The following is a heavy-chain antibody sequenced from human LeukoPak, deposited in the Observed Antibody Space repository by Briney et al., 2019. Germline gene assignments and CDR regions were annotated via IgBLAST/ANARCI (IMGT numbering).Heavy chain of an antibody. Sequence: GGSLRLSCKASGFTFSDYGMNWVRQAPGKGLEWVAVIWYDGSNKYYADSVKGRFTISRDNSKNTLYLQMNSLRAEDTAVYYCARVASGSYGMDVWGQGTTVTVSS. J-gene: IGHJ6*02. CDR2: IWYDGSNK. V-gene: IGHV3-33*08. D-gene: IGHD1-26*01. CDR1: GFTFSDYG. CDR3: ARVASGSYGMDV.